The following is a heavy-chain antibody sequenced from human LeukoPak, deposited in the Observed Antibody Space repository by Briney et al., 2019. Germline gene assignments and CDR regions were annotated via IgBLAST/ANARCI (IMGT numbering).Heavy chain of an antibody. D-gene: IGHD3-22*01. CDR2: ISAYNGNT. CDR1: GGTFSSYT. Sequence: ASVKVSCKASGGTFSSYTISWVRQAPGQGLEWMGWISAYNGNTNYAQKFQGRVTITTDESTSTAYMELSSLRSEDTAVYYCASGKRITMIVVALTSLDYWGQGTLVTVSS. J-gene: IGHJ4*02. CDR3: ASGKRITMIVVALTSLDY. V-gene: IGHV1-69*16.